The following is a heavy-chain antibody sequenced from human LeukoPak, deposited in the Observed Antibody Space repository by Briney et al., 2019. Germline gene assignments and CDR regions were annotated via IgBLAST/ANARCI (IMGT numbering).Heavy chain of an antibody. J-gene: IGHJ4*02. D-gene: IGHD2-15*01. CDR2: INPNSGDT. Sequence: ASVKVSCKASGYTFTGYYMHWVRQAPGQGLEWMGWINPNSGDTNYAQKFQGRVTMTRDTSISTAYMELIRLRSDDTAVYYCARGAPSRYCSGGSCPYFDYWGQGTLVTVSS. CDR1: GYTFTGYY. V-gene: IGHV1-2*02. CDR3: ARGAPSRYCSGGSCPYFDY.